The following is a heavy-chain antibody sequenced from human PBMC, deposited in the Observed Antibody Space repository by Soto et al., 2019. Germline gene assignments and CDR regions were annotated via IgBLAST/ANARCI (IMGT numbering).Heavy chain of an antibody. Sequence: EVQLVESGGGLVQPGGSLRLSCAASGFAFSTKWMHWVRQGPGKGLVWVSRINIDGTTTNYADSVKGRFTISRDNAKNMLYLQMDSLRAEDTAVYYCARSPYSDTDPCPWGQATLVTVSS. J-gene: IGHJ5*02. CDR2: INIDGTTT. D-gene: IGHD1-26*01. CDR1: GFAFSTKW. CDR3: ARSPYSDTDPCP. V-gene: IGHV3-74*01.